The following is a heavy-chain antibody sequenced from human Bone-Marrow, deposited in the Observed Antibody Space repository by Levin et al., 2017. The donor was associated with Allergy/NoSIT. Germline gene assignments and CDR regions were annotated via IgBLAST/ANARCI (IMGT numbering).Heavy chain of an antibody. CDR2: IYWDDDK. V-gene: IGHV2-5*02. Sequence: SGPTLVKPTQTLTLTCTFSGFSLSTSGVGVGWIRQPPGKALEWLALIYWDDDKRYSPSLKSRLTITKDTSKNQVVLTMTNMDPVDTATYYCAHKLFIGRYSSSWSGDDFDWFDPWGQGTLVTVSS. D-gene: IGHD6-13*01. CDR3: AHKLFIGRYSSSWSGDDFDWFDP. CDR1: GFSLSTSGVG. J-gene: IGHJ5*02.